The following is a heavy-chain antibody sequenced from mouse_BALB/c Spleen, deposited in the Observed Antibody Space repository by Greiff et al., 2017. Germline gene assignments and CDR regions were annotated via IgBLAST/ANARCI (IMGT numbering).Heavy chain of an antibody. D-gene: IGHD1-1*01. CDR1: GYSITSGYS. CDR3: ARSIYYYGSSFHWYFDV. Sequence: EVQLQQSGPDLVKPSQSLSLTCTVTGYSITSGYSWHWIRQFPGNKLEWMGYIHYSGSTNYNPSLKSRISITRDTSKNQFFLQLNSVTTEDTATYYCARSIYYYGSSFHWYFDVWGAGTTVTVSS. CDR2: IHYSGST. J-gene: IGHJ1*01. V-gene: IGHV3-1*02.